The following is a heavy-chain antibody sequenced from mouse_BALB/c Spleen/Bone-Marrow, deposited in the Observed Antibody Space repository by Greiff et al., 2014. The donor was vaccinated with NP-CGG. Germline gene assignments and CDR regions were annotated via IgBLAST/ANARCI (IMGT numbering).Heavy chain of an antibody. CDR2: IRNKANGYTT. V-gene: IGHV7-3*02. CDR1: GFTFTDYY. CDR3: ARDKGRVFFDY. Sequence: DVHLVESGGGLVQPGGSLRLSCATSGFTFTDYYMNWVRQPPGKALEWLGFIRNKANGYTTEYSASVKSRFTISRDNSQNILYLQTNTLRVDDSATYYCARDKGRVFFDYWGQGTTLTVSS. J-gene: IGHJ2*01.